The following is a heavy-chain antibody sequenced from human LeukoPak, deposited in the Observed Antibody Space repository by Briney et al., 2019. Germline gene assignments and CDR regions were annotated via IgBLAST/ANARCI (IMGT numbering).Heavy chain of an antibody. Sequence: SETLSLTCAVSGVSFDDYYWAWVRQTPGKGLEWIGEINHSGYTNDSPSLKSRVTLSIETSRKQFSLNLRSVTVADAGIYYCTRMTTGHDYWGQGTLVTVSS. D-gene: IGHD4-17*01. J-gene: IGHJ4*02. CDR1: GVSFDDYY. CDR2: INHSGYT. CDR3: TRMTTGHDY. V-gene: IGHV4-34*01.